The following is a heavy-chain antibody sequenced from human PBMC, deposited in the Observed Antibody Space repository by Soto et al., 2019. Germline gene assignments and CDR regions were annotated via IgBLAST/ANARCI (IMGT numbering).Heavy chain of an antibody. V-gene: IGHV4-39*01. D-gene: IGHD2-2*01. CDR3: PLGYCSSTACYEPFHF. CDR1: GGSINSRDYS. CDR2: IYYSGST. J-gene: IGHJ3*01. Sequence: SLSCTVSGGSINSRDYSWCRFRQPPGKGLEWIGNIYYSGSTYYNPSLKSRVTVSVDTSKNQFSLRLSSVTAADTAVYYCPLGYCSSTACYEPFHFWGQGTMVTV.